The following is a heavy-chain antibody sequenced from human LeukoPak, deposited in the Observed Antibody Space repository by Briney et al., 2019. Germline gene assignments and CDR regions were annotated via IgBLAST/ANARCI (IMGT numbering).Heavy chain of an antibody. CDR1: GFSFSSYS. CDR2: ISSSSYI. J-gene: IGHJ4*02. D-gene: IGHD5-18*01. CDR3: AKERGYSYGYAIDY. V-gene: IGHV3-21*01. Sequence: PGGSLRLSCAASGFSFSSYSMTWVRQAPGKGLEWVSSISSSSYIYYADSVKGRFTISRDNAENSLFLQMNSLRAEDTAVYYCAKERGYSYGYAIDYWGQGTLVTVSS.